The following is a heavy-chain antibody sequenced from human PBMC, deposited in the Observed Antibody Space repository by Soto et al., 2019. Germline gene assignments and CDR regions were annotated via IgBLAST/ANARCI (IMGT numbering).Heavy chain of an antibody. D-gene: IGHD6-19*01. CDR2: ISGSGDST. V-gene: IGHV3-23*01. J-gene: IGHJ4*02. CDR1: GFTFSYYA. Sequence: EVLLLESGGGLVQPGGSLRLSCTASGFTFSYYAMSWVRQAPGKGLEWVSAISGSGDSTYYADSVKGRFTISRDNSKNTLYLQMNSLRAEDTAVYYCAKDYTSGWFYFDYWGRIALVTVSS. CDR3: AKDYTSGWFYFDY.